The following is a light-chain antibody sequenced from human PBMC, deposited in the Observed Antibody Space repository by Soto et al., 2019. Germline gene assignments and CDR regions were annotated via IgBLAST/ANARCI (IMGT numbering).Light chain of an antibody. V-gene: IGLV1-51*02. CDR3: GTWDSSLSAGGV. CDR1: SSNIGNTY. J-gene: IGLJ2*01. Sequence: QSALTQPPSVSPAPGQKVTISCSGSSSNIGNTYVSWYQQLPGTAPKLLIYENNKRPSGIPDRCSGSKSGTSATLGITGLQTGDEADYYGGTWDSSLSAGGVFGGGTQLTV. CDR2: ENN.